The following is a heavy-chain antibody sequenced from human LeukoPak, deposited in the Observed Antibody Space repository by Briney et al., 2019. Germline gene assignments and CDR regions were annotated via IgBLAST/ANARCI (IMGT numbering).Heavy chain of an antibody. J-gene: IGHJ4*02. CDR3: AKDRAPVLRYFDWLLPPYYFDY. V-gene: IGHV3-43*02. CDR1: GFTFDDYA. CDR2: ISGDGGGT. Sequence: PGGSLRLSCAASGFTFDDYAMHWVRQAPGKGLEWVSLISGDGGGTYYADSVKGRFTISRDNSKNSLYLQMNSLRTEDTALYYCAKDRAPVLRYFDWLLPPYYFDYWGQGTLVTVSS. D-gene: IGHD3-9*01.